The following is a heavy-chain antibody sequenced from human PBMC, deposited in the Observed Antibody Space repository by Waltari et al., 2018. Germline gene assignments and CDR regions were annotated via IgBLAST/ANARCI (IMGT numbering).Heavy chain of an antibody. CDR3: AKSITMVRGVFYYFDY. CDR1: GFTGSSHY. D-gene: IGHD3-10*01. V-gene: IGHV3-53*04. CDR2: IFGGGTT. J-gene: IGHJ4*02. Sequence: EVQLVQSGGGLVQPGGSLRLSCAAPGFTGSSHYMSWVRQAPGKGLEWISVIFGGGTTYYADSVKGRFTISTHNYKNTLFLQMNSLRPEDTAVYYCAKSITMVRGVFYYFDYWGQGTLVTVSS.